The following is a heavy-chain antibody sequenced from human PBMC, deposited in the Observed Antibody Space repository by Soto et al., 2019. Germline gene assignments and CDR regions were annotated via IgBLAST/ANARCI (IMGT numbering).Heavy chain of an antibody. V-gene: IGHV1-18*01. J-gene: IGHJ4*02. CDR1: GYTFTAYS. CDR3: ASDLGSMGWLPSVSGY. CDR2: ISVYNGNT. Sequence: QIQLVQSGAEVKKPGASVKVSCKASGYTFTAYSINWVRQAPGQGLEWMGWISVYNGNTNYAQKLHGRVTMTTDTPTSTAYMELRSLTSDDTAMYYCASDLGSMGWLPSVSGYWGQGTLVTVS. D-gene: IGHD5-12*01.